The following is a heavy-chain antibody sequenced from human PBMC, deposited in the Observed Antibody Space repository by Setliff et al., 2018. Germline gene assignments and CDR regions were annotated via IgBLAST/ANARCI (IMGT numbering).Heavy chain of an antibody. J-gene: IGHJ6*03. CDR3: VREGVDSRSATDYRYYMDV. V-gene: IGHV1-69*05. CDR2: TIPMFGTT. Sequence: SVKVSCKASGATFSRYGISWVRQAPGQGLEWMGGTIPMFGTTEYAQKFQGRLTITTDESTNTAFMQLSSLRSDDTAVYYCVREGVDSRSATDYRYYMDVWGKGTTVTVSS. CDR1: GATFSRYG. D-gene: IGHD3-22*01.